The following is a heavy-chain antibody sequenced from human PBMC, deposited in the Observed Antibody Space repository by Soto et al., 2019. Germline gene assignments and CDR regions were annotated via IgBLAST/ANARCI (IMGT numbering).Heavy chain of an antibody. V-gene: IGHV3-23*01. CDR1: GFTFSHYV. D-gene: IGHD3-10*01. J-gene: IGHJ4*02. CDR3: AKKLHFGSGTYYFYFDY. Sequence: EVQLLESGGGLVQPGGSLRLSCAASGFTFSHYVMSWVRQAPGKGLEWGSTITYSGGSTYYADSVKGRFIISRDNSKNTLYLQMNSLRVENTAVYYYAKKLHFGSGTYYFYFDYWGQGTLVTVSS. CDR2: ITYSGGST.